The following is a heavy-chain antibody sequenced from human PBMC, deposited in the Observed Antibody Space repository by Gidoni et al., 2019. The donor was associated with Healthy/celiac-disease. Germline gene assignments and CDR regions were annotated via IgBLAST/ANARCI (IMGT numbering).Heavy chain of an antibody. V-gene: IGHV4-59*01. CDR2: IYYSGST. CDR3: ARVAYCGGDCYSGWFDP. D-gene: IGHD2-21*01. J-gene: IGHJ5*02. Sequence: QVQLQESGPGLVKPSATLSLTCTVSGGSISSYYWSWIRQPPGKGLEWIGYIYYSGSTNYNPSLKSRVTISVDTSKNQFSLKLSSVTAADTAVYYCARVAYCGGDCYSGWFDPWGQGTLVTVSS. CDR1: GGSISSYY.